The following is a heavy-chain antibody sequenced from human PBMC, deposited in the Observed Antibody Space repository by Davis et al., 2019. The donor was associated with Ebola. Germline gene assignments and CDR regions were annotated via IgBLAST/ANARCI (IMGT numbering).Heavy chain of an antibody. CDR1: GFTFDDYT. J-gene: IGHJ6*04. Sequence: GESLKISCAASGFTFDDYTMHWVRQAPGKGLEWVSLISWDGGSTYYADSVKGRFTISRDNSKNSLYLQMNSLRAEDTALYYCAKDISPTVTTSYYYYGMDVWGKGTTVTVSS. V-gene: IGHV3-43*01. D-gene: IGHD4-11*01. CDR2: ISWDGGST. CDR3: AKDISPTVTTSYYYYGMDV.